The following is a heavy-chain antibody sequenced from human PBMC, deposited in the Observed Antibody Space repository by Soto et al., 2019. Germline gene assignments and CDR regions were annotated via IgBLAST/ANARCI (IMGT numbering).Heavy chain of an antibody. CDR1: GYSFTGYW. J-gene: IGHJ4*02. V-gene: IGHV5-51*01. CDR3: ARPSITIFGVVPSAPFDH. D-gene: IGHD3-3*01. CDR2: IYPGDSDT. Sequence: PGESLKISCKGFGYSFTGYWIGWVRQMPGKGLEWMGIIYPGDSDTRYSPSFQGQVTISADKSISTAYLHWSSLRASDTAMYYCARPSITIFGVVPSAPFDHWGQGTLVTVSS.